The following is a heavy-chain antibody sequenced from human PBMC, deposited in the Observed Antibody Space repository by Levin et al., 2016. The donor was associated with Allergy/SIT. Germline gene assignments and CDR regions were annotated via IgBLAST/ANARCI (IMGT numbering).Heavy chain of an antibody. Sequence: GGSLRLSCAASGFTVSSNYMSWVRQAPGKGLEWVSVIYSGGSTYYADSVKGRFTISRDNSKNTLYLQMNSLRAEDTAVYYCAREKGELWFGIRDYGMDVWGQGTTVTVSS. D-gene: IGHD3-10*01. CDR2: IYSGGST. CDR3: AREKGELWFGIRDYGMDV. CDR1: GFTVSSNY. J-gene: IGHJ6*02. V-gene: IGHV3-53*01.